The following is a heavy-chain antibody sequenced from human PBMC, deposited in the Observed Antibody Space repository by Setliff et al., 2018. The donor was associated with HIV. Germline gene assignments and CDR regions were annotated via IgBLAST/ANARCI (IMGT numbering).Heavy chain of an antibody. Sequence: PGGSLRLSCIASGFSLSTYSMNWVRQAPGKGLEWISYISSDSRTTYYADSVKGRFTISRDDAKTSLYLQMNSLRAEDTAVYYCVRDLVYYYDNSGSFYVAEYFQHWGQGTLVT. CDR2: ISSDSRTT. D-gene: IGHD3-22*01. CDR3: VRDLVYYYDNSGSFYVAEYFQH. J-gene: IGHJ1*01. CDR1: GFSLSTYS. V-gene: IGHV3-48*01.